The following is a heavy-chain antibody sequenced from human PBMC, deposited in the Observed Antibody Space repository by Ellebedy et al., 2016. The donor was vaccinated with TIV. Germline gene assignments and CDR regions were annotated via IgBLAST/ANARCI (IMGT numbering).Heavy chain of an antibody. CDR2: ISGSGGST. D-gene: IGHD3-9*01. CDR3: TTDVYYDILTGLLMDV. Sequence: LSLTCAASGFTFSSYAMSWVRQAPGKGLEWVSAISGSGGSTYYADSVKGRFTISRDNSKNTLYLQMNSLRAEDTAVYYCTTDVYYDILTGLLMDVWGQGTTVTVSS. J-gene: IGHJ6*02. CDR1: GFTFSSYA. V-gene: IGHV3-23*01.